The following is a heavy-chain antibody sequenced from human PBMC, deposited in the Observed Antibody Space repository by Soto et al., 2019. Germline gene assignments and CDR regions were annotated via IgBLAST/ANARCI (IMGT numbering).Heavy chain of an antibody. D-gene: IGHD3-10*01. V-gene: IGHV5-10-1*01. CDR3: ARSSRGVVRCYGYYGMDV. Sequence: GESLKISCKGSGYSFTSYWISWVRQMPGKGLEWMGRIDPSDSYTNYSPSFQGHVTISADKSISTAYLQWSSLKASDTAIYYCARSSRGVVRCYGYYGMDVWGQGTTVTVSS. J-gene: IGHJ6*02. CDR2: IDPSDSYT. CDR1: GYSFTSYW.